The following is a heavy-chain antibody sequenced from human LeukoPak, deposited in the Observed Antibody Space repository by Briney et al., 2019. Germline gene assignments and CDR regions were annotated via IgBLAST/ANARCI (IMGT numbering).Heavy chain of an antibody. D-gene: IGHD2-15*01. CDR3: ARWPYWDY. CDR1: GGSISSSSYY. J-gene: IGHJ4*02. Sequence: SETLSLTCTVSGGSISSSSYYWGWIRQPPGKGLEWIGEINHSGSTNYNPSLKSRVTISVDTSKNQFSLKLSSVTAADTAVYYCARWPYWDYWGQGTLVTVSS. CDR2: INHSGST. V-gene: IGHV4-39*07.